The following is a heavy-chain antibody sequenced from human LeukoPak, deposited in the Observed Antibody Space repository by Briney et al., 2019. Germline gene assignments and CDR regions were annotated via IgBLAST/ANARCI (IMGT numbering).Heavy chain of an antibody. J-gene: IGHJ4*02. CDR1: GFTFSSYA. CDR3: AKANAQWLVGLVDY. CDR2: ISGSGGST. V-gene: IGHV3-23*01. Sequence: EPGGSLRLSCAASGFTFSSYAMSWVRHAPGKGLEWVSAISGSGGSTYYADSVKGRFTISRDNSKNTLYLQMNSLRAEDTAVYYCAKANAQWLVGLVDYWGQGTLVTVSS. D-gene: IGHD6-19*01.